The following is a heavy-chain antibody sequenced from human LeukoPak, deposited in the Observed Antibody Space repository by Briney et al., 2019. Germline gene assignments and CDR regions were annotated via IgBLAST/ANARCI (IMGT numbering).Heavy chain of an antibody. CDR3: ARDWPYYERAFDI. V-gene: IGHV3-21*01. CDR2: ISSSSSYI. J-gene: IGHJ3*02. CDR1: GFTFSSYS. D-gene: IGHD1-26*01. Sequence: PGGSLRLSCAASGFTFSSYSMNWVRQAPGKGLEWVSSISSSSSYIYYADSVKGRFTISRDNAKNSLYLQMNSLRAEDTAVYYCARDWPYYERAFDIWGQGTMVTVSS.